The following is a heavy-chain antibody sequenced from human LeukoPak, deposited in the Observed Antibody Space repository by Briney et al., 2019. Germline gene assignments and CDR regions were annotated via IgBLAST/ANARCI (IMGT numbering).Heavy chain of an antibody. D-gene: IGHD3-10*01. CDR2: INWNGGRT. V-gene: IGHV3-20*04. J-gene: IGHJ4*02. Sequence: GGSLRLACAASGFTFDDYGMSWVRQAPGKGLEWVSGINWNGGRTGYADSVKGRFTISRDNAKKSLYVQMNSLRAEDTALYYCAREYYGSGSYYNVGYWGQGTLVTVSS. CDR1: GFTFDDYG. CDR3: AREYYGSGSYYNVGY.